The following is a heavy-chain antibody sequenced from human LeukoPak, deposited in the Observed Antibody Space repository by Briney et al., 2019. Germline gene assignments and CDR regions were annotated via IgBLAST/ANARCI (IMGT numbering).Heavy chain of an antibody. J-gene: IGHJ4*02. Sequence: GGSLRLSCAASGFTFSRYAMHWVRQAPGKGLEYVSAISSNGGSTYYANSVKGRFTISRDNSKNTLYLQMGSLRAEDMAVYYCARVFNTAMEFDYWGQGTLVTVSS. CDR2: ISSNGGST. CDR1: GFTFSRYA. CDR3: ARVFNTAMEFDY. V-gene: IGHV3-64*01. D-gene: IGHD5-18*01.